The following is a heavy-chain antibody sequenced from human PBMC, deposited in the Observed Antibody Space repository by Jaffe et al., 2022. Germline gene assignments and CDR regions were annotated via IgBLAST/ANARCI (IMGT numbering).Heavy chain of an antibody. J-gene: IGHJ3*02. D-gene: IGHD1-1*01. CDR3: ARVFRDWNEEVDAFDI. CDR2: IYYSGST. CDR1: GGSISSYY. V-gene: IGHV4-59*01. Sequence: QVQLQESGPGLVKPSETLSLTCTVSGGSISSYYWSWIRQPPGKGLEWIGYIYYSGSTNYNPSLKSRVTISVDTSKNQFSLKLSSVTAADTAVYYCARVFRDWNEEVDAFDIWGQGTMVTVSS.